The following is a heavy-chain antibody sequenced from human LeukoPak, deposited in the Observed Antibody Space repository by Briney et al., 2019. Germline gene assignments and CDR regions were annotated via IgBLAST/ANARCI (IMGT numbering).Heavy chain of an antibody. Sequence: GGSLRLSCAASGFTFDDYGMSWVRHAPGKGLEWVSAINWNGGSTVYADSVKGRFTISRDNADNSLYLQMNSLRAEDTALYYCARAPWSPADYYFDFWGQGTMVTVSS. J-gene: IGHJ4*03. V-gene: IGHV3-20*04. CDR2: INWNGGST. CDR1: GFTFDDYG. CDR3: ARAPWSPADYYFDF. D-gene: IGHD2-2*01.